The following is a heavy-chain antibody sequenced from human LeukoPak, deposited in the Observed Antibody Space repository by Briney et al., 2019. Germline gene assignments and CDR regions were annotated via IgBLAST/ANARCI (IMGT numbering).Heavy chain of an antibody. CDR3: ASQGHLEWFFPFDY. D-gene: IGHD3-3*01. V-gene: IGHV1-69*05. CDR1: GYTFTSYG. Sequence: GASVKVSCKASGYTFTSYGISWVRQAPGQGLEWMGGIIPIFGTANYAQKFQGRVTITTDESTSTAYMELSSLRSEDTAVYYCASQGHLEWFFPFDYWGQGTLVTVSS. J-gene: IGHJ4*02. CDR2: IIPIFGTA.